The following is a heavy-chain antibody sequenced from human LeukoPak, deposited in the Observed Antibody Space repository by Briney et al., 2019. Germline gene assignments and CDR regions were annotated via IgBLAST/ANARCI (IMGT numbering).Heavy chain of an antibody. D-gene: IGHD2-2*01. Sequence: SVKVSCKASGGTFSSYAISWVRQAPGQGLEWMGGIIPIFGTANYAQKFQGRVTITADESTSTAYMELSSLRSEDTAVYYCARIYCSSTSCYNYFDYWGQGTLVTVSS. J-gene: IGHJ4*02. CDR2: IIPIFGTA. CDR1: GGTFSSYA. CDR3: ARIYCSSTSCYNYFDY. V-gene: IGHV1-69*13.